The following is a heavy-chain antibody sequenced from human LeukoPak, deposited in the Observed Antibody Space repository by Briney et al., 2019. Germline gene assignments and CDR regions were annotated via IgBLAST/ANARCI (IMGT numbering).Heavy chain of an antibody. V-gene: IGHV3-43*02. CDR3: AKDPGTYPWYYYGMDV. CDR2: ISGDGGST. J-gene: IGHJ6*02. CDR1: GFTFDDYA. Sequence: GGSLRLSCAASGFTFDDYAMHWVRQAPGKGLEWVSLISGDGGSTYYADSVKGRFTISRDNSKNSLYLQMNSLRTEDTALYYCAKDPGTYPWYYYGMDVWGQGTTVTVSS.